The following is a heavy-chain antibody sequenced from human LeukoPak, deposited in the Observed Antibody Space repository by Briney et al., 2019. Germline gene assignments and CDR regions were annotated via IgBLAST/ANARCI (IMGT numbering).Heavy chain of an antibody. CDR2: ISSSSSYI. D-gene: IGHD2-21*02. V-gene: IGHV3-21*01. CDR3: TTVRGCGGDCYYIDY. Sequence: GGSLRLSCAASGFTFSSYSMNWVRQAPGKGLEWVSSISSSSSYIYYADSVKGRFTISRDNAKNSLYLQMNSLRAEDTAIYYCTTVRGCGGDCYYIDYWGQGTLVTVSS. CDR1: GFTFSSYS. J-gene: IGHJ4*02.